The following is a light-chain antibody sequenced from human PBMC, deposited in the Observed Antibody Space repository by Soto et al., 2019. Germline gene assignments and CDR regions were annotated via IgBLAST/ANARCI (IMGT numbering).Light chain of an antibody. CDR3: QHYNSYSDA. Sequence: DIQMTQSPSTLSGSVGDRVTITCRASQTISSWLDWYQQKPGKAPKLLIYKASTLKSGVPSRFSGSGSGTEFTLTISSLQPDDFAIYYCQHYNSYSDAFGQGTKVELK. J-gene: IGKJ1*01. CDR2: KAS. V-gene: IGKV1-5*03. CDR1: QTISSW.